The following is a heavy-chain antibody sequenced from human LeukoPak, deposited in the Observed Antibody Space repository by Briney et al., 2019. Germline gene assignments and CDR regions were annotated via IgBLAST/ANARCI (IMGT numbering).Heavy chain of an antibody. J-gene: IGHJ4*02. CDR3: ARDEDGGNSGY. Sequence: ASVTVSCKASGGTFSSHAISWVRQAPGQGLEWVGRIIPILGIANYAQKFQGRVTITADKSTSTAYMELSSLRSEDTAVYYCARDEDGGNSGYWGQGTLVTVSS. D-gene: IGHD4-23*01. CDR1: GGTFSSHA. CDR2: IIPILGIA. V-gene: IGHV1-69*04.